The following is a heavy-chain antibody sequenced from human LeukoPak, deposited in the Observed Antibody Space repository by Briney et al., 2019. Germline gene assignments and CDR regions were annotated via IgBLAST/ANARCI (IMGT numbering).Heavy chain of an antibody. V-gene: IGHV3-23*01. CDR1: GFTFDDYG. Sequence: PGGSLRLSCAASGFTFDDYGMSWVRHAPGKGLEWVSSISGSGDSTYYADSVKGRFTISRDNAKNTLYLQMNSLRAEDTAVYYCAKGGSRSSWYSFYYYYMDVWGKGTTVTVSS. J-gene: IGHJ6*03. D-gene: IGHD6-13*01. CDR3: AKGGSRSSWYSFYYYYMDV. CDR2: ISGSGDST.